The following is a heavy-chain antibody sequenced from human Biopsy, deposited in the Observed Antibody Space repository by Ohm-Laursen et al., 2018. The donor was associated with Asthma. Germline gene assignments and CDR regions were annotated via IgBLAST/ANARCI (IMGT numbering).Heavy chain of an antibody. V-gene: IGHV4-34*01. CDR1: GGSFSGYY. Sequence: TLSLTWAVYGGSFSGYYWSWIRQPPGKGLEWIGEINHRGSTNYNPSLRSRVTISVDTSKNQFSLKLSSVTAADTAVYYCARITNDRIAAAGRYYYYGMDVWGQGTTVTVSS. CDR3: ARITNDRIAAAGRYYYYGMDV. J-gene: IGHJ6*02. CDR2: INHRGST. D-gene: IGHD6-13*01.